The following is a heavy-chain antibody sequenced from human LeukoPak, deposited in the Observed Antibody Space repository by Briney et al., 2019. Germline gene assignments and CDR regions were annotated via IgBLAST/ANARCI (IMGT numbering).Heavy chain of an antibody. V-gene: IGHV4-34*01. CDR1: GGSFSGYY. J-gene: IGHJ4*02. CDR2: INHSGST. Sequence: PSETLSLTCAVYGGSFSGYYWSWIRQPPGKGLEWIGEINHSGSTNYNPSLKSRVTISVDTSKNQFSLKLSSVTAADTAVYYCARRRHTYDFWSGSPFDYWGQGTLVTVSS. D-gene: IGHD3-3*01. CDR3: ARRRHTYDFWSGSPFDY.